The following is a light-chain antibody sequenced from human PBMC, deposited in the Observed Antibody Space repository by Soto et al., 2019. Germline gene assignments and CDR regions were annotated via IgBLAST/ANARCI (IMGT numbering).Light chain of an antibody. CDR1: QSVGSY. Sequence: EIVMTQSPATLSVSPGERATLSCRAGQSVGSYLAWYQQKPGQAPRLLIYDASNRATGIPGRFSGSWSGTDFTLTISRLEPEDFAVDYCQQRSNWPTFGQGTRLEIK. CDR3: QQRSNWPT. J-gene: IGKJ5*01. CDR2: DAS. V-gene: IGKV3-11*01.